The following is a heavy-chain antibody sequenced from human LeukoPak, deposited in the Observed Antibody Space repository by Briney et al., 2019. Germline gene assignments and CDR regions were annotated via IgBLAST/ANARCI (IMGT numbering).Heavy chain of an antibody. V-gene: IGHV1-69*05. CDR3: ARAGEVWFGELRVSPFDY. CDR2: IIPIFGTA. CDR1: GGTFSSYA. Sequence: SVKVSCKASGGTFSSYAISWVRQAPGQGLEWMGRIIPIFGTANYAQKFQGRVTITTDEFTSTAYMELSSLRSEDTAVYYCARAGEVWFGELRVSPFDYWGQGTLVTVSS. J-gene: IGHJ4*02. D-gene: IGHD3-10*01.